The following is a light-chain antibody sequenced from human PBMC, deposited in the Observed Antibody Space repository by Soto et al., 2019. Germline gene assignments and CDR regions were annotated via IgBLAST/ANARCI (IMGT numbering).Light chain of an antibody. Sequence: DIQMTQSPSTLSASVGDRVTITCRASQSISSWLAWYQQKPGKAPKLLIYKASSLESGVPSRFRGSGSGTEFTLTISSLQPDDFATYYCQQYNSYSFTFGPGTKVDIK. CDR2: KAS. CDR3: QQYNSYSFT. J-gene: IGKJ3*01. V-gene: IGKV1-5*03. CDR1: QSISSW.